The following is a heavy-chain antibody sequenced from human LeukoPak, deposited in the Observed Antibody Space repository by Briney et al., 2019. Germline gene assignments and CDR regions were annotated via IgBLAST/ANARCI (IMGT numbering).Heavy chain of an antibody. CDR1: GGSTSSYY. V-gene: IGHV4-59*01. CDR3: ARVLGEMATTTFDY. CDR2: IYYSVST. Sequence: SETLSLTGTGAGGSTSSYYWGCLRQPPGKGLEWSGYIYYSVSTNYNTSHKSRVTISEDTSKNQFSLKLSSVTAADTAVYYCARVLGEMATTTFDYWGQGTLVTVSS. J-gene: IGHJ4*02. D-gene: IGHD5-24*01.